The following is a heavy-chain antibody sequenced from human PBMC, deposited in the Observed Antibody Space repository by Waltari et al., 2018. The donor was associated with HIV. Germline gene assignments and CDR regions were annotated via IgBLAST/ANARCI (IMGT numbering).Heavy chain of an antibody. D-gene: IGHD2-15*01. CDR1: GDSINSGGYY. CDR2: AYYRGST. J-gene: IGHJ2*01. V-gene: IGHV4-31*03. CDR3: ARVGYYYFDL. Sequence: QVQLQESGPGLVKPSQPLSLTCTVPGDSINSGGYYWAWIRQHPGKGLEWIGFAYYRGSTFFNPSFKSRATISGDTSKNQFSLELTSLTAADTAVYYCARVGYYYFDLWGRGTLVTVSS.